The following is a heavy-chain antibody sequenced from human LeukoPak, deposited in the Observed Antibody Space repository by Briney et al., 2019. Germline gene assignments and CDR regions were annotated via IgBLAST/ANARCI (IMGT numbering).Heavy chain of an antibody. V-gene: IGHV3-30*02. CDR2: ILSDGSYE. J-gene: IGHJ6*02. CDR3: AKGLEYQLLVGYDYYGMDV. CDR1: GFSLSRNG. D-gene: IGHD2-2*01. Sequence: GGSLRLSCATSGFSLSRNGMHWVRQAPGQGLEWVAFILSDGSYEYYADSVKGRFTISRDTSRNTLYLQMNSLRAEDTAIYYCAKGLEYQLLVGYDYYGMDVWGQGTTVTVSS.